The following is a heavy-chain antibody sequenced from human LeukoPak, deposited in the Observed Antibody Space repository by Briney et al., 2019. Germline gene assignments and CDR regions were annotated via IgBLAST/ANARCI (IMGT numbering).Heavy chain of an antibody. J-gene: IGHJ5*02. CDR3: AKQFVDI. Sequence: GGSLRLSCAASGFPFSSYAMNWVRQAPGKGLEWVSAISKTGDRTHYADSVKGRFTVSRDNPKDTLYLQMDSLRAEDTAVYYCAKQFVDIWGQGTLVTVSS. V-gene: IGHV3-23*01. D-gene: IGHD5-24*01. CDR2: ISKTGDRT. CDR1: GFPFSSYA.